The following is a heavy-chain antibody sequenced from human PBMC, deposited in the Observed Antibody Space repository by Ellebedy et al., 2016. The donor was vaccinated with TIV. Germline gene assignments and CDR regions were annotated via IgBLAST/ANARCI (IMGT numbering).Heavy chain of an antibody. Sequence: GESLKISCAASGFTFSSYGMHWVRQAPGKGLEWVAVIWYDVSNKYYADSVKGRFTISRDNSKNTLYLQMNSLRAEDTAVYYCARDRLVYGGYYYYGMDVWGQGTTVTVSS. J-gene: IGHJ6*02. CDR2: IWYDVSNK. V-gene: IGHV3-33*01. CDR1: GFTFSSYG. CDR3: ARDRLVYGGYYYYGMDV. D-gene: IGHD3-3*01.